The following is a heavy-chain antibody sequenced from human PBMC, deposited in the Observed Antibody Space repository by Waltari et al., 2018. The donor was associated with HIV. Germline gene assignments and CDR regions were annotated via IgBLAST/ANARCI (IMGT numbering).Heavy chain of an antibody. CDR2: IYHSGST. D-gene: IGHD3-10*01. J-gene: IGHJ4*02. Sequence: QLQLQESGSGLVKPSQTLSLTCAVSGGSISSGGYSWSWIRQPPGKGLEWIGYIYHSGSTYYNPSLKSRVTISVDRSKNQFSLKLSSVTAADTAVYYCARRGSGSYPSRGEEYYFDYWGQGTLVTVSS. CDR3: ARRGSGSYPSRGEEYYFDY. V-gene: IGHV4-30-2*01. CDR1: GGSISSGGYS.